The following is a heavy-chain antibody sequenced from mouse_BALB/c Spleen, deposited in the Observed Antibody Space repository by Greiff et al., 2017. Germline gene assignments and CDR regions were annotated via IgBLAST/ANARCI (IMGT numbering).Heavy chain of an antibody. D-gene: IGHD2-1*01. CDR3: ASSGYCNYGFAY. V-gene: IGHV5-17*02. Sequence: EVMLVESGGGLVQPGGSRKLSCAASGFTFSSFGMHWVRQAPEKGLEWVAYISSGSSTIYYEDTVKGRFTISRDNHKNTLFLQMTSLRSEDTAVYYCASSGYCNYGFAYWGQGTLVTVSA. CDR1: GFTFSSFG. J-gene: IGHJ3*01. CDR2: ISSGSSTI.